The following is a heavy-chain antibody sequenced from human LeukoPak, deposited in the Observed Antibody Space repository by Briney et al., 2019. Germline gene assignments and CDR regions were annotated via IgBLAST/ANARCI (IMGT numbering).Heavy chain of an antibody. V-gene: IGHV3-30*04. CDR3: ARDPSRLLNGGRLDY. Sequence: GRSLRLSCVAPEFTFSSYAMHWVRQAPGKGLEWVSVISYDGRTTYLSDSVKGRFSTSRDNSKNTVNLQMNSLRDEDTAVYYCARDPSRLLNGGRLDYWGQGTLVTVSS. J-gene: IGHJ4*02. D-gene: IGHD7-27*01. CDR2: ISYDGRTT. CDR1: EFTFSSYA.